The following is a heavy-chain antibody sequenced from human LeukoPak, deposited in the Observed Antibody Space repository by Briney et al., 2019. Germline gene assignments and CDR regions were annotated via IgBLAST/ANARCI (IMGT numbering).Heavy chain of an antibody. CDR1: GFTFSSNY. V-gene: IGHV3-53*01. CDR3: ARVPGVLRYFDWLPPLY. J-gene: IGHJ4*02. CDR2: IYSGGST. Sequence: GGSLRLSCAASGFTFSSNYMSWVRQAPGKGLEWVSVIYSGGSTYYADSVKGRFTISRDNSKNTLYLQMNSLRAEDTAVYYCARVPGVLRYFDWLPPLYWGQGTLVTVSS. D-gene: IGHD3-9*01.